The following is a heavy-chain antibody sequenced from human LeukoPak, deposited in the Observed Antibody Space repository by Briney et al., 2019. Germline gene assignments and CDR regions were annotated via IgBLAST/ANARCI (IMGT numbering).Heavy chain of an antibody. CDR1: GITLSNYG. V-gene: IGHV3-23*01. CDR2: ISDTGGRT. J-gene: IGHJ4*02. Sequence: GGSLRLSCAVSGITLSNYGMTWVRQAPGKGLEWVAGISDTGGRTNYADSVKGRFTISRDNPKNTLYLQMNSLRAEDTAIYYCAKDHYDILTGYLGDYWGQGTLVTVSS. CDR3: AKDHYDILTGYLGDY. D-gene: IGHD3-9*01.